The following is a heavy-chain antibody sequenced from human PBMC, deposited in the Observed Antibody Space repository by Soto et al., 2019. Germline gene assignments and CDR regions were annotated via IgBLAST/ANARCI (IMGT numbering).Heavy chain of an antibody. CDR3: MRDDYDDP. CDR2: IRSSGRYT. V-gene: IGHV3-21*01. D-gene: IGHD3-16*01. CDR1: GFTFSIYT. Sequence: GGSLRLSCTAPGFTFSIYTMNWVRQAPGKGLEWVSSIRSSGRYTYYADSVKGRFTSSRDDARNTLFLQMGSLRVEDTAVYFCMRDDYDDP. J-gene: IGHJ5*02.